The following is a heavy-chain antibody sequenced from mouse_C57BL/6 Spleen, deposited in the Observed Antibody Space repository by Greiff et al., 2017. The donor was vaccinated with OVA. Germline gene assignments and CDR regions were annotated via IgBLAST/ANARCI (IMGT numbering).Heavy chain of an antibody. V-gene: IGHV5-9*01. D-gene: IGHD2-3*01. J-gene: IGHJ2*01. Sequence: EVQGVEPGGGLVKPGGSLKLSCAASGFTFSSYTMSWVRQTPEKRLEWVATISGGGGNTYYQDSVKGRFTISRDNAKNTLYLQMSSLRSEDTALYYCARRKDGCNTRVFDYWGQGTTLTVSS. CDR2: ISGGGGNT. CDR3: ARRKDGCNTRVFDY. CDR1: GFTFSSYT.